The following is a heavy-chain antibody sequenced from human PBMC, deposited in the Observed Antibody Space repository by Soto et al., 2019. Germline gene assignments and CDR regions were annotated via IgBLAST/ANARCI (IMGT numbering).Heavy chain of an antibody. CDR1: GVSISSSSYY. D-gene: IGHD3-22*01. CDR2: VYYGGST. V-gene: IGHV4-39*01. J-gene: IGHJ6*02. CDR3: AGGDYYHSSGYYFYYYTMDV. Sequence: SETLSLTCTVSGVSISSSSYYWGRIRQPPGKGLEWIGNVYYGGSTYYNPSLKSRVTISVETSKSQFSLKLSSVTAADTAVYYCAGGDYYHSSGYYFYYYTMDVWGQGTTVTVSS.